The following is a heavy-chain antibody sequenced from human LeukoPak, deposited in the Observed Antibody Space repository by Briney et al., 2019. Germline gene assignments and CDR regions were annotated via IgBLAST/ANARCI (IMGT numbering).Heavy chain of an antibody. CDR2: ISPTAIST. CDR1: GFTLSTYT. Sequence: PGGSLRLSCAASGFTLSTYTMNWVRQAPGKGLEWVSSISPTAISTWYADSLEGRFTISRDNARNLLFLEGNGLRAEDTGVFYCVRDFLGESGAGGPWGQGTLVTVSS. J-gene: IGHJ5*02. D-gene: IGHD3-10*01. V-gene: IGHV3-21*06. CDR3: VRDFLGESGAGGP.